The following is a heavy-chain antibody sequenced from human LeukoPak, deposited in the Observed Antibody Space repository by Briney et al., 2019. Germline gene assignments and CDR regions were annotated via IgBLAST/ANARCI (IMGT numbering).Heavy chain of an antibody. CDR2: IYYSGSA. V-gene: IGHV4-39*07. CDR1: GGSITSNYCY. CDR3: AREQRNYDFWSGYDY. D-gene: IGHD3-3*01. Sequence: SETLSLTCTVSGGSITSNYCYWGWIRQPPGKGLEWIGSIYYSGSAYYDPSLKGRVTISVDTSKNQFSLKLSSVTAADTAVYYCAREQRNYDFWSGYDYWGQGTLVTVSS. J-gene: IGHJ4*02.